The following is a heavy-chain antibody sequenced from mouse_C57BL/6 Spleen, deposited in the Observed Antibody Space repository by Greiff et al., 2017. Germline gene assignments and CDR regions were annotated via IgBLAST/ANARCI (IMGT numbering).Heavy chain of an antibody. J-gene: IGHJ3*01. V-gene: IGHV5-17*01. D-gene: IGHD2-4*01. CDR2: ISSGSSTI. Sequence: EVQRVESGEGLVKPGGSLKLSCAASGFTFSDYGMHWVRQAPEKGLEWVAYISSGSSTIYYADTVKGRFTISRDNAKNTLFLQMTSLRSEDTAMYYCARTTYDYDGGFAYWGQGTLVTVSA. CDR1: GFTFSDYG. CDR3: ARTTYDYDGGFAY.